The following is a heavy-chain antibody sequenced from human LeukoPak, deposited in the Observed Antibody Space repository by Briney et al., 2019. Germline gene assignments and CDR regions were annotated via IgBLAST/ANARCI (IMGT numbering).Heavy chain of an antibody. Sequence: GGSLRLSCAASGFTFSDYYMSWIRQAPGKGLEWVSVIYSGRGGSTYYADSVKGRFTISRDNSKNTLYLQMNNLRAEDTAVYYCARGGGHYYFDSWGQGSLVTVSS. CDR2: IYSGRGGST. J-gene: IGHJ4*02. V-gene: IGHV3-53*01. D-gene: IGHD2-15*01. CDR3: ARGGGHYYFDS. CDR1: GFTFSDYY.